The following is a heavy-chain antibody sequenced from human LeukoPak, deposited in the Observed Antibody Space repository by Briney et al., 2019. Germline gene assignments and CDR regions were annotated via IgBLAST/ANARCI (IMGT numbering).Heavy chain of an antibody. CDR3: ARDLRDTAMVNLVL. Sequence: GASVKVSCKASGGTFSSYAISWVRQAPGQGLEWMGGIIPIFGTANYAQKFQGRVTITADESTSTAYMELSSLRSEDTVVYYCARDLRDTAMVNLVLWGQGTLVTVSS. V-gene: IGHV1-69*13. D-gene: IGHD5-18*01. CDR1: GGTFSSYA. J-gene: IGHJ4*02. CDR2: IIPIFGTA.